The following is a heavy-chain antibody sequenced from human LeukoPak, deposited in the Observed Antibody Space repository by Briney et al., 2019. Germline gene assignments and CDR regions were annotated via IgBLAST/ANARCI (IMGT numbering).Heavy chain of an antibody. J-gene: IGHJ4*02. CDR1: GFTFSSYG. CDR2: IRYDGSNK. CDR3: AKDRDDYFDY. Sequence: GGSLRLSCAASGFTFSSYGMHWVRQAPGKGLEWVAFIRYDGSNKYYADSVKGRFTISRDNSKNTLYLQVNSLRAEDTAIYYCAKDRDDYFDYWGQGTLVTFSS. D-gene: IGHD5-24*01. V-gene: IGHV3-30*02.